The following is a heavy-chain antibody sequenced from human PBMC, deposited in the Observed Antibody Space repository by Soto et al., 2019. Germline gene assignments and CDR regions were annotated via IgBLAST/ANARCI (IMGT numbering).Heavy chain of an antibody. CDR3: TRDRDGYNRIFDY. Sequence: SLRLSCTASGFTFGDYAMSWVRQAPGKGLEWVGFIRSKAYGGTTEYAASVKGRFTISRDDSKSIAYLQMNSLKTEDTAVYYCTRDRDGYNRIFDYWGQGTLVTVS. J-gene: IGHJ4*02. CDR1: GFTFGDYA. D-gene: IGHD5-12*01. CDR2: IRSKAYGGTT. V-gene: IGHV3-49*04.